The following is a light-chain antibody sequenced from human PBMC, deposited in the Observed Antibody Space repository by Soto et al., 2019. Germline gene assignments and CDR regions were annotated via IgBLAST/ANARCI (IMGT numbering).Light chain of an antibody. V-gene: IGLV2-14*03. CDR1: SSDVGTYNY. Sequence: QSALTQPASVSGSPGQSITISCTGSSSDVGTYNYVSWYQQHPGKAPKLMIYDVSNRPSGVSNRFSGSKSGNTASLTISGLQAEDEADYYCSSYTGNNNIMFGGGTQLTVL. CDR2: DVS. J-gene: IGLJ7*01. CDR3: SSYTGNNNIM.